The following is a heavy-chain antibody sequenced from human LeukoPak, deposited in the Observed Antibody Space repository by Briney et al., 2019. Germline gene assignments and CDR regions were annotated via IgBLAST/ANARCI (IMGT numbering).Heavy chain of an antibody. CDR2: IYTSGST. Sequence: SETLSLTCTVSGGSISSYYWSWIRQPAGKGLEWIGRIYTSGSTNYNPSLKSRVTMSVDTSKNQFSLKLSSVTAADTAVYYCARGSSGHISRNWFDPWGQGTLVTVSS. CDR1: GGSISSYY. V-gene: IGHV4-4*07. J-gene: IGHJ5*02. D-gene: IGHD3-10*01. CDR3: ARGSSGHISRNWFDP.